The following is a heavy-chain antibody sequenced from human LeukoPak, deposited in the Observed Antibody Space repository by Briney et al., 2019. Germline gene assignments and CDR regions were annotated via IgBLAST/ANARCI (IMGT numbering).Heavy chain of an antibody. V-gene: IGHV3-30*02. CDR1: GFTFSSYG. CDR3: ATFTYYYDGSGYSQGDY. J-gene: IGHJ4*02. Sequence: GGSLRLSCAASGFTFSSYGMHWVRQAPGKGLEWVAFIRYDGSNKYYADSVKGRFTISRDNSKNTLYLQMNSLRAEDTAVYYCATFTYYYDGSGYSQGDYWGQGTLVTVSS. D-gene: IGHD3-22*01. CDR2: IRYDGSNK.